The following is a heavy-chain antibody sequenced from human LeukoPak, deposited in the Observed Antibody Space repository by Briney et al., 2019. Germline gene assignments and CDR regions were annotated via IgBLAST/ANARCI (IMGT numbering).Heavy chain of an antibody. V-gene: IGHV4-39*07. CDR2: IYYSGST. CDR3: ARVLDGAFDI. D-gene: IGHD3-3*02. Sequence: PSETLSLTCTVSGGSISSYYWGWIRQPPGKGLEWIGSIYYSGSTYYNPSLKSRVTISVDTSKNQFSLKLSSVTAADTAVYYCARVLDGAFDIWGQGTMVTVSS. J-gene: IGHJ3*02. CDR1: GGSISSYY.